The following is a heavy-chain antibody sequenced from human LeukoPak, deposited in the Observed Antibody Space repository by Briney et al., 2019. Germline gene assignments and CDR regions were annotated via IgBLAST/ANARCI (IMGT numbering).Heavy chain of an antibody. CDR2: IYSGGST. V-gene: IGHV3-53*01. J-gene: IGHJ4*02. CDR1: GFTFSSNF. CDR3: ARVSGSYYGY. D-gene: IGHD1-26*01. Sequence: GGSLRLSCAASGFTFSSNFMSWVRQAPGKGLEWVSVIYSGGSTFYADSVKGRFTISRDNSKNTLYLQMNSLRAEDTAVYYCARVSGSYYGYWGQGTLVTVSS.